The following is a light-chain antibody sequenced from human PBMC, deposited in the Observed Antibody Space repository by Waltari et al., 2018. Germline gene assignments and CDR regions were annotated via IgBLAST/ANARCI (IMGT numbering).Light chain of an antibody. CDR1: TSDVGGYNY. V-gene: IGLV2-11*01. CDR3: CSFAGTYTWV. Sequence: SALTQPRSVSGSPGQSVTISCTGTTSDVGGYNYVSWYQHHPGKAPKLMIFDVTQRPSGVPDRFAGSKSANTASLTISGLQAEDEADYYCCSFAGTYTWVFGGGNKVTVL. CDR2: DVT. J-gene: IGLJ3*02.